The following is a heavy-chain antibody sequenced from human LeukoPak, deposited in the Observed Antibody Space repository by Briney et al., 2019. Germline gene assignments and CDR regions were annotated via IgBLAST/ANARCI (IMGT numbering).Heavy chain of an antibody. CDR2: MNPNSGNT. Sequence: ASVKVSCKASGYTFTSYDINWVRQATGQGLEWMGWMNPNSGNTGYAQKFQGRVTMTRNTSISTAYMELSSLRSEDTAVYYCARVGSYYYYYGMDVWGQGTTVTVPS. V-gene: IGHV1-8*01. J-gene: IGHJ6*02. CDR1: GYTFTSYD. D-gene: IGHD1-26*01. CDR3: ARVGSYYYYYGMDV.